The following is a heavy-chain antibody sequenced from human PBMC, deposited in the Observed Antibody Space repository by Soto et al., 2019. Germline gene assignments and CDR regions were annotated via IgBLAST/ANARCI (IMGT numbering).Heavy chain of an antibody. V-gene: IGHV3-48*01. CDR2: ISSSSSTI. Sequence: PGGSLRLSCAASGFTFSSYSMNWVRQAPGKGLEWVSYISSSSSTIYYADSVKGRFTISRDNAKNSLYLQMNSLRAEDTAVYYCAREYGYHNWFDPWGQGTLVTVPQ. D-gene: IGHD5-18*01. CDR1: GFTFSSYS. CDR3: AREYGYHNWFDP. J-gene: IGHJ5*02.